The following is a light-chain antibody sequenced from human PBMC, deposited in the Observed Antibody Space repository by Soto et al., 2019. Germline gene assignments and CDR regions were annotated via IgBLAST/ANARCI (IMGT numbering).Light chain of an antibody. CDR1: QSVSSNF. CDR2: GAS. J-gene: IGKJ2*02. CDR3: QQYGSSPGT. Sequence: EIVLTQSPGTLSLSPGERATLSCRASQSVSSNFLAWYQQKPGQASKLLISGASSRATGIPDRFSGSGSGTDFTLTISRLEPEDFALYSCQQYGSSPGTFGQGTKLEIK. V-gene: IGKV3-20*01.